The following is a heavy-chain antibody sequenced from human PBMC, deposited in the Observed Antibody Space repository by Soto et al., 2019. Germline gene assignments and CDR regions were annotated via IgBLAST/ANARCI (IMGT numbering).Heavy chain of an antibody. J-gene: IGHJ3*01. Sequence: GGSLRLSCAASGFSFSRYGIHWVRQAPGKGLEWVAVISYDESTTFYADSVKGRFTISRDNSKNTLFLQMNSLRPEDTAVYYCSKAMIGSYDSDAFDVWGQGTTVTVSS. CDR2: ISYDESTT. CDR1: GFSFSRYG. D-gene: IGHD3-22*01. V-gene: IGHV3-30*18. CDR3: SKAMIGSYDSDAFDV.